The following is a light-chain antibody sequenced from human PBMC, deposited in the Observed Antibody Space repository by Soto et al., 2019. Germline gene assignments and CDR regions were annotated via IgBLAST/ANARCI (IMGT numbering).Light chain of an antibody. V-gene: IGKV3-20*01. Sequence: DIVLTQSPGTLSLPPGERAILSCSASQSVSSSHLAWYQQKPGQAPRLLIYGASSRATGIPDRFSGSGSGTDFTLTISRLEPEDFAAYYCQQYGTSHPALTFGGGTKVEIK. J-gene: IGKJ4*01. CDR1: QSVSSSH. CDR3: QQYGTSHPALT. CDR2: GAS.